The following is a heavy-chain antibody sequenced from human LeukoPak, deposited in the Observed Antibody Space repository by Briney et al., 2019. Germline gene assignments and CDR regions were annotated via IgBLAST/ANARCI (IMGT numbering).Heavy chain of an antibody. Sequence: SETLSLTCTVSGGSISSDYWTWIRQPPGKGLEWIGYIHHSGSTKYNPSLKSRVTISVDTSKSHFSLNLRSVTAADTAVYYCAKKGRTYTDYGGYYDYMDVWRKGTTVTVS. CDR3: AKKGRTYTDYGGYYDYMDV. J-gene: IGHJ6*03. D-gene: IGHD4-17*01. CDR2: IHHSGST. V-gene: IGHV4-59*08. CDR1: GGSISSDY.